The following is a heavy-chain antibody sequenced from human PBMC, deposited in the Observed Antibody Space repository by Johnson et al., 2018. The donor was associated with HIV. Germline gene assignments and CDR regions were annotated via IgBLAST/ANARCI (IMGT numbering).Heavy chain of an antibody. D-gene: IGHD6-6*01. CDR3: TTLGEASSSMDAFDI. V-gene: IGHV3-15*01. J-gene: IGHJ3*02. CDR2: IKSKTDGGTT. CDR1: GFTFSHAW. Sequence: VQLVESGGGLVKPGGSLRLSCAASGFTFSHAWMTWVRQAPGKGLEWVGRIKSKTDGGTTDYAAPVKGRFTISRDDSKNTLYLQMNSLKTEDTAVYYCTTLGEASSSMDAFDIWRQGTMLTVSA.